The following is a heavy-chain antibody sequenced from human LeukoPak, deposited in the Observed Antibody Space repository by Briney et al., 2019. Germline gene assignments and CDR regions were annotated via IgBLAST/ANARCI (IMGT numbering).Heavy chain of an antibody. CDR1: AFTFSAYA. CDR2: VRYGGNIK. CDR3: TKDLGTEYNIFDY. V-gene: IGHV3-30*02. D-gene: IGHD3-9*01. Sequence: PGGSLRLSCAPSAFTFSAYAMHWIRQAQGRGMEWVAFVRYGGNIKYYADSVKGRFTISRDNSKNTLYLQMNSLRPEDTAVYYCTKDLGTEYNIFDYWGQGTLVTVSS. J-gene: IGHJ4*02.